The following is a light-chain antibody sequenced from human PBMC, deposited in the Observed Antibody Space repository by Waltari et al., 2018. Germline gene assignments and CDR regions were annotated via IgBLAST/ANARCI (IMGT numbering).Light chain of an antibody. J-gene: IGKJ1*01. Sequence: IMLTQSPGTLSLSPGERATLSCRASQSIRKYLAWYQQKPGQAPRLLIYAASIRATGSPDRFRGSGYGTDFSLTISRLEPEDYAVYYCQKYGSLPATFGPGTKVEIK. CDR1: QSIRKY. V-gene: IGKV3-20*01. CDR3: QKYGSLPAT. CDR2: AAS.